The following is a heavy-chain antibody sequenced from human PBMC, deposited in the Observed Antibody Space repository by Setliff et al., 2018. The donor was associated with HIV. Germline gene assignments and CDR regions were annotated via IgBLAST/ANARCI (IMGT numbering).Heavy chain of an antibody. CDR1: GMSFSGYH. CDR3: ARVGRERLVTSGRYFDL. V-gene: IGHV4-34*01. J-gene: IGHJ2*01. CDR2: ITHAGST. Sequence: SETLSLTCAVYGMSFSGYHWSWIRQTPGEGLEWIAEITHAGSTQYNPSLKSRVTMSADTSKNQFFLKLKSVTAGDTALYYCARVGRERLVTSGRYFDLWGRGTLVTVTS.